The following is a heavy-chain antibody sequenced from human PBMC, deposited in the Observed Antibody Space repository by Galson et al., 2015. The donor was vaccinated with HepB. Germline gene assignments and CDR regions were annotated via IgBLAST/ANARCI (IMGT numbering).Heavy chain of an antibody. CDR2: ISGDSNYI. V-gene: IGHV3-23*01. CDR1: GFSFRSSA. D-gene: IGHD2-8*02. J-gene: IGHJ1*01. Sequence: SLRLSCAASGFSFRSSAMTWVRQTPGMGLEWVSAISGDSNYIYYGDSVKGRFTISRDNSKNTPYLQMNSLRAEDTAAYYCASGGKFCTGGSCQHWGQGTLVTVSP. CDR3: ASGGKFCTGGSCQH.